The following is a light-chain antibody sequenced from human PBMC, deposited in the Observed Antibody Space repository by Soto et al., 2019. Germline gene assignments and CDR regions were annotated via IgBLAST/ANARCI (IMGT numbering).Light chain of an antibody. CDR1: NSDIGYYNF. J-gene: IGLJ2*01. Sequence: QSALTQPASVSGSPGQSITISCTGTNSDIGYYNFVSWYQHHPGKAPKLMIYDVSNRPSGVSNRFSGSKSGNTASLTISGLQAEDEADYYCSSVTTSSALVFGGGTKLTVL. CDR3: SSVTTSSALV. V-gene: IGLV2-14*03. CDR2: DVS.